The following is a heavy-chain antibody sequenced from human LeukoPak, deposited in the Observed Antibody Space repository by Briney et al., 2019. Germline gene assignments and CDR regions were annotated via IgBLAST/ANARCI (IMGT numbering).Heavy chain of an antibody. J-gene: IGHJ4*02. CDR2: FDPEDGET. D-gene: IGHD3-10*01. Sequence: GASVKVSFKVSGYTLTELSMHWVRQAPGKGLEWMGGFDPEDGETIYAQKFQGRVTMTEDTSTDTAYMELSSLRSEDTAVYYCAVRPSRPILLWFGELYFDYWGQGTLATVSS. V-gene: IGHV1-24*01. CDR1: GYTLTELS. CDR3: AVRPSRPILLWFGELYFDY.